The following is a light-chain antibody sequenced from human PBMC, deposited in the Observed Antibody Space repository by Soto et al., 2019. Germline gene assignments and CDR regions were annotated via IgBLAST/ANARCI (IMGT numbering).Light chain of an antibody. J-gene: IGKJ5*01. CDR1: QSISSY. Sequence: DIQMTQSPSSLSASVGDRVTITCRASQSISSYLNWYQQKPGKAPMLLIYAASSLQSGVPSRFSGSGSGTDFTLTISSLIPDDFATYYCQQSYSTPITFGQGTRLEIK. V-gene: IGKV1-39*01. CDR3: QQSYSTPIT. CDR2: AAS.